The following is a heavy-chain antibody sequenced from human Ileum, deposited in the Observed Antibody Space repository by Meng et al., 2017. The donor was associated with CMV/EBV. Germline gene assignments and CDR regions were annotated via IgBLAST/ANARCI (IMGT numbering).Heavy chain of an antibody. CDR2: IRYDGSNK. CDR1: GFTFSSYG. J-gene: IGHJ6*02. CDR3: ARGGCSSTSCHHYYSNGMDV. Sequence: GESLKISCAASGFTFSSYGMHWVRQAPGKGLEWVAFIRYDGSNKYYAGSVKGRFTISREDAKNSLYLQMNSLRAGDTAVYYCARGGCSSTSCHHYYSNGMDVWGQGTTVTVSS. D-gene: IGHD2-2*01. V-gene: IGHV3-30*02.